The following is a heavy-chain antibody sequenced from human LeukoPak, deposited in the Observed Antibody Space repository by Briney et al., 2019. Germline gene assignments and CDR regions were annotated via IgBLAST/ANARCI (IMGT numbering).Heavy chain of an antibody. V-gene: IGHV3-20*04. CDR2: INWSGGRT. D-gene: IGHD1-14*01. CDR1: GFTFSSYA. Sequence: GGSLRLSCAASGFTFSSYAMSWVRQAPGKGLEWVSVINWSGGRTGYADSVKGRFTISRDNAKNSLYLQMNSLRAEDTAVYYCARNTAENAFDIWGQGTMVTVSS. J-gene: IGHJ3*02. CDR3: ARNTAENAFDI.